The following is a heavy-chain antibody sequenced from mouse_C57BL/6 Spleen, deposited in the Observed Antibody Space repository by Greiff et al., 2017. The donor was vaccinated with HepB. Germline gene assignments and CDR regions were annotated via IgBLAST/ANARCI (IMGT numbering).Heavy chain of an antibody. CDR1: GYTFTSYG. CDR2: IYPRSGNT. CDR3: ARSGYYYAMGY. Sequence: VQLQQSGAELAKPGASVNLSCKASGYTFTSYGISWVKQRTGKGLEWIGEIYPRSGNTYYNEKFKGKATLTADKSSSTAYMELRSRTSEDDAVDFCARSGYYYAMGYWGQGTSVTVAS. V-gene: IGHV1-81*01. J-gene: IGHJ4*01. D-gene: IGHD3-1*01.